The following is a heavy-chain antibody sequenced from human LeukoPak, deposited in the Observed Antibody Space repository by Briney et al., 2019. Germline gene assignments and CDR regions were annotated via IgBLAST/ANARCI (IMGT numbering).Heavy chain of an antibody. CDR1: GGSISSGGYS. D-gene: IGHD3-22*01. CDR3: ARGYYYDSSWYFDL. CDR2: IYHSGST. J-gene: IGHJ2*01. V-gene: IGHV4-30-2*01. Sequence: PSQTLSLTCAVSGGSISSGGYSWSWIRQPPGKGLEWIGYIYHSGSTYYNPSLKSRVTISVDRSKNQFSPKLSSVTAADTAVYYCARGYYYDSSWYFDLWGRGTLVTVSS.